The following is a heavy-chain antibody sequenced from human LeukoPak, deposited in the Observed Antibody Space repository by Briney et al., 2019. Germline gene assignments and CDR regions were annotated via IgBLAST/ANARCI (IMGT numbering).Heavy chain of an antibody. CDR3: ASEVAYDSSGYSLMGFDY. J-gene: IGHJ4*02. CDR1: GFTFSSYG. Sequence: GGSLRLSCAASGFTFSSYGMHWVRQAPGKGLEWVAVIWCDGSNKYYADSVRGRFTISRDNSKNTLYLQMNSLRAEDTAVYYCASEVAYDSSGYSLMGFDYWGQGTLVTVSS. V-gene: IGHV3-33*01. D-gene: IGHD3-22*01. CDR2: IWCDGSNK.